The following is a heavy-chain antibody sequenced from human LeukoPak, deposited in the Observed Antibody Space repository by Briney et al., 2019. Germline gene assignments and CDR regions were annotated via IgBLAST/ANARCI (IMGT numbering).Heavy chain of an antibody. CDR1: GFTFSSYG. V-gene: IGHV3-30*02. CDR3: AKVGSGWFTVDAFDI. CDR2: IRYDGSNK. Sequence: PGGSLRLSCAASGFTFSSYGMHWVRQAPGKGLEWVAFIRYDGSNKYYADSVKGRFTISRDNSKNTLYLQMNSLRAEDTAVYYCAKVGSGWFTVDAFDIWGQGTMVTVSS. J-gene: IGHJ3*02. D-gene: IGHD6-19*01.